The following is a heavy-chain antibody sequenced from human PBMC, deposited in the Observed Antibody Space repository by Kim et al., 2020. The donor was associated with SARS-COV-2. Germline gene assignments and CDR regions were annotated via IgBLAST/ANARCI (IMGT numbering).Heavy chain of an antibody. CDR2: ISYDGSNK. Sequence: GGSLRLSCAASGFTFSSYAMHWVRQAPGKGLEWVAVISYDGSNKYYADSVKGRFTISRDNSKNTLYLQMNSLRAEDTVVYYCARAHSGCYWSWFDPWGQG. D-gene: IGHD1-26*01. CDR1: GFTFSSYA. V-gene: IGHV3-30-3*01. J-gene: IGHJ5*02. CDR3: ARAHSGCYWSWFDP.